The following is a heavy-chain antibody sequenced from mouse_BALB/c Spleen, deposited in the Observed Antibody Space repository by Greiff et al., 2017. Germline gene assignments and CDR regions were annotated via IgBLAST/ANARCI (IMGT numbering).Heavy chain of an antibody. V-gene: IGHV4-1*02. Sequence: EVKLMESGGGLVQPGGSLKLSCAASGFDFSRYRMSWVRQAPGKGLEWIGEINPDSSTINYTQSLKDKFLISRDNAKNTLYLQMSKVRSEDTALYNCARGYRYDEACFAYWGQGTLVTVSA. CDR3: ARGYRYDEACFAY. CDR1: GFDFSRYR. J-gene: IGHJ3*01. CDR2: INPDSSTI. D-gene: IGHD2-14*01.